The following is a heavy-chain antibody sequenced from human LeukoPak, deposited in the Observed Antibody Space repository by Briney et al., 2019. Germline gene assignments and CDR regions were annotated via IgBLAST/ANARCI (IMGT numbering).Heavy chain of an antibody. J-gene: IGHJ6*03. CDR2: ISSSSSTI. CDR1: GFTFSRYS. D-gene: IGHD6-19*01. Sequence: GGSLRLSCAASGFTFSRYSMNWVRQAPGKGLEWVSYISSSSSTIYYADSVKGRFTISRDNAKNSLYLQMNSLRAEDTAVYYCARGGSSGWYIPITFYYYYYMDVWGKGTTVTVSS. V-gene: IGHV3-48*01. CDR3: ARGGSSGWYIPITFYYYYYMDV.